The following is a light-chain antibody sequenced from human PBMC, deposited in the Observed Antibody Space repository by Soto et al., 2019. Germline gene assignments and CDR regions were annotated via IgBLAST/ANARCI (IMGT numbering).Light chain of an antibody. CDR2: WAS. Sequence: DIVMTQSPDSLAVSLGERATINCKSSQSVLYSSNNKNYLAWYQQRPGQPHKVLIYWASTRESGVPDRFSGSGSGTDFTLAISSLQAEDVAVYFCQQYFTMPYTFGQGTKLEIK. V-gene: IGKV4-1*01. CDR3: QQYFTMPYT. CDR1: QSVLYSSNNKNY. J-gene: IGKJ2*01.